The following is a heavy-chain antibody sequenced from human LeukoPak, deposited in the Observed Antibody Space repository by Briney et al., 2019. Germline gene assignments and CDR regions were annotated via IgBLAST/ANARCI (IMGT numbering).Heavy chain of an antibody. Sequence: SETLSLTCAVYGGSFSGYYWSWIRQPPGKGLERIGEINHSGSTNYNPSLKSRVTISVDTSKNQFSLKLSSVTAADTAVYYCARGVYYFDYWGQGTLVTVSS. CDR3: ARGVYYFDY. J-gene: IGHJ4*02. CDR1: GGSFSGYY. V-gene: IGHV4-34*01. CDR2: INHSGST.